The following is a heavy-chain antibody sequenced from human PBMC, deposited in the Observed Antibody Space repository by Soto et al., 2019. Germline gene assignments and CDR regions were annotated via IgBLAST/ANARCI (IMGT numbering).Heavy chain of an antibody. CDR1: GFTFSNYW. CDR2: INQDGSEK. CDR3: ARMVRSGTYGNYDYYAMDV. J-gene: IGHJ6*02. D-gene: IGHD1-26*01. V-gene: IGHV3-7*01. Sequence: EVQLVESGGGLVQPGGSLRLSCAASGFTFSNYWMNWVRQAPGKGLEWVANINQDGSEKYYVDSVKGRLTMSRDNAKNSLYLQMNRLRAEDTAVYYCARMVRSGTYGNYDYYAMDVWGQGTTVTVSS.